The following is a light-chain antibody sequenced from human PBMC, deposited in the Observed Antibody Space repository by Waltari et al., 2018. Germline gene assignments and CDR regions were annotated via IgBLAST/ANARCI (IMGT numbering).Light chain of an antibody. J-gene: IGLJ2*01. V-gene: IGLV1-47*01. CDR2: RNN. CDR3: AAWDDSLSGVV. CDR1: TSNIGSHY. Sequence: QSVLTQPPSASGTPGQRVTISCSGSTSNIGSHYVYCSLPLPGTAPNLLIYRNNQRPSGVPDRFSGSKSGTSASLAISELRSEDEADYYCAAWDDSLSGVVFGGGTKLTVL.